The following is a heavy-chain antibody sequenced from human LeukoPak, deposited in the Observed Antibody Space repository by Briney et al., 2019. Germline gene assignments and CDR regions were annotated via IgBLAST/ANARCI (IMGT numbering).Heavy chain of an antibody. J-gene: IGHJ4*02. D-gene: IGHD5-18*01. CDR2: IYYTGSS. CDR3: ARSGYSYASGYYFDF. V-gene: IGHV4-59*01. Sequence: PSETLSLTCTVSGGSISTYYWSWIRQPPGKGLDWIGFIYYTGSSNYNPSLKSRVIISLDTSKNQFSLKLTSVTAADTAVYYCARSGYSYASGYYFDFWGQGTLVTGSS. CDR1: GGSISTYY.